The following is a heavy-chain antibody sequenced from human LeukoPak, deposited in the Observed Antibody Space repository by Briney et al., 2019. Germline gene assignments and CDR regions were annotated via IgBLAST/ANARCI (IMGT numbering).Heavy chain of an antibody. CDR2: INTYTGKA. D-gene: IGHD5-24*01. CDR1: GYTFSGYG. J-gene: IGHJ3*01. Sequence: WASVKVSCKASGYTFSGYGINWVRQAPGQGLEWVGWINTYTGKAEYAQNYQGRVSVTTDMSTNTAFMEVRNLRSDDTAVYFCAREQYNFALDVGGQGTLLTV. CDR3: AREQYNFALDV. V-gene: IGHV1-18*01.